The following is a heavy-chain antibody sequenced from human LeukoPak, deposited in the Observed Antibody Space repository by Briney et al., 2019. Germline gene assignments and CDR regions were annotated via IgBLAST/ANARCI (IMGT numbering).Heavy chain of an antibody. V-gene: IGHV4-59*01. Sequence: PSETLSLTCTVSGGSISSYLWNWIRQPPGKGLEGIGYIYYSGSISYNPSLQSRVTISLDTSKNQFSLRLTSVTAADTAVYYCARDSFHSYNWNYFLVFDAFDIWGQGTMVTVSS. J-gene: IGHJ3*02. D-gene: IGHD1-7*01. CDR3: ARDSFHSYNWNYFLVFDAFDI. CDR2: IYYSGSI. CDR1: GGSISSYL.